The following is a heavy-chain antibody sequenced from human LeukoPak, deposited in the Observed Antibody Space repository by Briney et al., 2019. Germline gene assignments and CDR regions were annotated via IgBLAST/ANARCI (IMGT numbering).Heavy chain of an antibody. Sequence: PGESLKISCKGSGYSFTSYWIGWVRQVPGKGLERMGIIYPGDSGTRYSPSFQGQVTFSADKPIITAYLQWSSLKASDTAMYYCARQTTQMDIVVVPAAWDYWGQGTLVTVSS. CDR1: GYSFTSYW. CDR2: IYPGDSGT. V-gene: IGHV5-51*01. D-gene: IGHD2-2*03. J-gene: IGHJ4*02. CDR3: ARQTTQMDIVVVPAAWDY.